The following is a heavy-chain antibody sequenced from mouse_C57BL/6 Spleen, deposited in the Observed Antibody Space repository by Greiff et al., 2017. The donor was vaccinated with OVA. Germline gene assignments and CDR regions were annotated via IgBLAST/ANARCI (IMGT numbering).Heavy chain of an antibody. CDR3: AKGDSPYAMDY. V-gene: IGHV5-17*01. Sequence: EVKFVESGGGLVKPGGSLKLSCAASGFTFSDYGMHWVRQAPEKGLEWVAYISSGSSTIYYADTVKGRFTISRDNAKNTLFLQMTSLRSEDTAMYYCAKGDSPYAMDYWGQGTSVTVSS. CDR1: GFTFSDYG. D-gene: IGHD2-12*01. CDR2: ISSGSSTI. J-gene: IGHJ4*01.